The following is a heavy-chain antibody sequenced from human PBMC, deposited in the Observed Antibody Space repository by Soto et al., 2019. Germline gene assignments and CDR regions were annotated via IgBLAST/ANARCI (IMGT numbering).Heavy chain of an antibody. CDR1: GGSISEKY. Sequence: SETLSLTCIVSGGSISEKYWNWVRQPPGKGLEWIGLIFANGHTDYNPSLKSRVTMSVDASRNQFSLRLTSMTAADTAVYYCVASLAASGLNWLDPWGRGTLVTVSS. CDR3: VASLAASGLNWLDP. CDR2: IFANGHT. D-gene: IGHD6-13*01. V-gene: IGHV4-4*07. J-gene: IGHJ5*02.